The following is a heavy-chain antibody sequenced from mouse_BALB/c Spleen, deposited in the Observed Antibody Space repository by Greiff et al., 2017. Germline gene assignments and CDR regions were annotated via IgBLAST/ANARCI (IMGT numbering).Heavy chain of an antibody. D-gene: IGHD2-4*01. Sequence: VQLQQSGAELMKPGASVKISCKATGYTFSSYWIEWVKQRPGHGLEWIGEILPGSGSTNYNEKFKGKATFTADTSSNTAYMQLSSLTSEDSAVYYCARSYDYDGAFYFDYWGQGTTLTVSS. CDR3: ARSYDYDGAFYFDY. CDR1: GYTFSSYW. J-gene: IGHJ2*01. V-gene: IGHV1-9*01. CDR2: ILPGSGST.